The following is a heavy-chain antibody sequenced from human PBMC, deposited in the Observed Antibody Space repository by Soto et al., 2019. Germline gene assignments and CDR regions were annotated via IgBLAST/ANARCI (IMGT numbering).Heavy chain of an antibody. V-gene: IGHV4-59*01. CDR2: IYYNGNT. J-gene: IGHJ4*02. CDR1: GGSISSDY. CDR3: ARLAYSSGFTFDY. D-gene: IGHD5-18*01. Sequence: LSLTCTVSGGSISSDYWTWIRQPPGERLEWIGYIYYNGNTNYNSSLKSRVTISIDTSKNQFSLKLNSVTAADTAVYFCARLAYSSGFTFDYWGRGTLVTVSS.